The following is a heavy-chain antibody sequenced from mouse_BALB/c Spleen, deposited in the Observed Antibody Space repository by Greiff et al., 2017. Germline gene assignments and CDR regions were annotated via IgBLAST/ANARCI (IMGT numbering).Heavy chain of an antibody. CDR2: ISSGGSYT. D-gene: IGHD1-1*01. J-gene: IGHJ3*01. CDR1: GFTFSSYG. CDR3: ARQGVYYGSSWFAY. V-gene: IGHV5-6*01. Sequence: EVQLVESGGDLVTPGGSLKLSCAASGFTFSSYGMSWVRQTPDKRLEWVATISSGGSYTYYPDSVKGRFTISRDNAKNTLYLQMSSLKSEDTTMYYCARQGVYYGSSWFAYWGQGTLVTVSA.